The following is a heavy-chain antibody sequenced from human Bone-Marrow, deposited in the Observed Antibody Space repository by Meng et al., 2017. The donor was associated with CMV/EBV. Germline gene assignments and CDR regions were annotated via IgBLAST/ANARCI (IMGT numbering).Heavy chain of an antibody. D-gene: IGHD6-19*01. CDR2: ISRRSDI. CDR1: GFTFSNSS. CDR3: ARDGSGWSRDC. V-gene: IGHV3-21*01. Sequence: LSCAASGFTFSNSSMSWVRQAPGQGLEWVSSISRRSDIFYADSVKGRFTISRDNSKNSLFLQMNSLRAEDTAVYYCARDGSGWSRDCWGQGTLVTVSS. J-gene: IGHJ4*02.